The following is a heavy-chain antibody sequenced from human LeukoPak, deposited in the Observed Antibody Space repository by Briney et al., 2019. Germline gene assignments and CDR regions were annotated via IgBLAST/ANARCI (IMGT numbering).Heavy chain of an antibody. D-gene: IGHD3-22*01. J-gene: IGHJ1*01. CDR2: MNPNSGNT. CDR3: ARGSYYSASSGYPTPEYFQH. CDR1: GYTFTSYD. V-gene: IGHV1-8*01. Sequence: ASVKVSCKASGYTFTSYDINWVRQATGQGLEWMGWMNPNSGNTGYAQKFQGRVTMTRNTSISTAYMELSSLRSEDTAVYYCARGSYYSASSGYPTPEYFQHWGQGTLVTVSS.